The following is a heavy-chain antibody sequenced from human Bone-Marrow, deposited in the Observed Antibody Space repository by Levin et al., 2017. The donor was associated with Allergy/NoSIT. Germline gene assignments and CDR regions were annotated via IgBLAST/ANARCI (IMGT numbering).Heavy chain of an antibody. Sequence: PGGSLRLSCAASGFTFDDYAMHWVRQAPGKGLEWVSGISWNSGSIGYADSVKGRFTISRDNAKNSLYLQMNSLRAEDTALYYCAKAIGVVPYYYGMDVWGQGTTVTVSS. CDR3: AKAIGVVPYYYGMDV. CDR1: GFTFDDYA. CDR2: ISWNSGSI. J-gene: IGHJ6*02. D-gene: IGHD3-3*01. V-gene: IGHV3-9*01.